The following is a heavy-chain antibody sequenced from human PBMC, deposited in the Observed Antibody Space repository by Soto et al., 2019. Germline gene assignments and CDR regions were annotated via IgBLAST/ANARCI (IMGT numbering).Heavy chain of an antibody. Sequence: EVQLVESGGGLVQPGGSLRLSCAASGFTFSDHYMDWVRQAPGKGLEWVGRTRNKANSYTTEYAASVKGRFTISSAESKNSLYLQINSLQSDDTAVYYCARNSIGDSHGYLDDWGQGTLVTVSS. D-gene: IGHD3-22*01. V-gene: IGHV3-72*01. CDR2: TRNKANSYTT. CDR3: ARNSIGDSHGYLDD. J-gene: IGHJ4*02. CDR1: GFTFSDHY.